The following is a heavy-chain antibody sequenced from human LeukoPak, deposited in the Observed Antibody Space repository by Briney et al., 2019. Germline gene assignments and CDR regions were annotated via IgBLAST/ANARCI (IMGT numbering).Heavy chain of an antibody. Sequence: SETLSLTCTVSGYSISSGYYWGWIRQPPGKGLEWIGSIYHSGSTYYNPSLKSRVTISVDTSKNQFPLKLSSVTAADTAVYYCARDGYYDFWSGYPSAFDIWGQGTMVTVSS. CDR2: IYHSGST. D-gene: IGHD3-3*01. CDR1: GYSISSGYY. V-gene: IGHV4-38-2*02. J-gene: IGHJ3*02. CDR3: ARDGYYDFWSGYPSAFDI.